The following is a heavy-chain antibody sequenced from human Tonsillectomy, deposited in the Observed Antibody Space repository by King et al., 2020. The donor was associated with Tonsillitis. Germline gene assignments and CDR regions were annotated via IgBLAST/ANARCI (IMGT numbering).Heavy chain of an antibody. CDR2: ISYDGSDK. CDR1: GFTFSSYG. CDR3: AKDLYYYDSSGYLDS. J-gene: IGHJ4*02. Sequence: VQLVESGGRVVQPGRSLRLSCAASGFTFSSYGMHWVRQAPGKGLEWVAVISYDGSDKYYADSVKGRFTISRDNSKNTLYLQMNSLIAEDTAVYYCAKDLYYYDSSGYLDSWGQGTLVTVSS. V-gene: IGHV3-30*18. D-gene: IGHD3-22*01.